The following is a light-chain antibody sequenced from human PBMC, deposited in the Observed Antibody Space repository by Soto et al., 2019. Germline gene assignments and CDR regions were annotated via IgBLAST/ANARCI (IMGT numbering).Light chain of an antibody. CDR2: EVS. Sequence: LTHPASVSGSPGQSITISCTGTSSDVGGYNYVSWYQQHPDKAPKLILYEVSNRPSGVSNRFSGSKSGNTASLTISGLQTEEGADYYCSSYTDNSTLVFGTGTKVNVL. V-gene: IGLV2-14*01. CDR1: SSDVGGYNY. J-gene: IGLJ1*01. CDR3: SSYTDNSTLV.